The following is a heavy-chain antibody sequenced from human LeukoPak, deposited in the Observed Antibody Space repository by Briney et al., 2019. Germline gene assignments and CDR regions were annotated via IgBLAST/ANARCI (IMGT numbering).Heavy chain of an antibody. CDR1: GYTFTSYD. CDR3: ARQWAAAGRNAFDI. J-gene: IGHJ3*02. V-gene: IGHV1-8*01. D-gene: IGHD6-13*01. CDR2: MNPNSGNT. Sequence: GASVKVSCKASGYTFTSYDINWVRQATGQGLEWMGWMNPNSGNTGYAQKFQGRVTMTRNTSISTAYMELSSLRSEDTAVYYCARQWAAAGRNAFDIWGQGTMVTVSS.